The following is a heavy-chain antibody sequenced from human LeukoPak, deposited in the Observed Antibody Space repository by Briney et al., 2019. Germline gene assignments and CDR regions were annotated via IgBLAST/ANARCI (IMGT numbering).Heavy chain of an antibody. CDR1: GGSISSGGYY. Sequence: SGTLSLTCTVSGGSISSGGYYWSWIRQHPGKGLEWIGYIYYSGSTYYNPSLKSRVTISVDTSKNQFSLKLSSVTAADTAVYYCARGVGYYYIDYWGQGTLVTVSS. CDR3: ARGVGYYYIDY. V-gene: IGHV4-31*03. J-gene: IGHJ4*02. CDR2: IYYSGST. D-gene: IGHD3-22*01.